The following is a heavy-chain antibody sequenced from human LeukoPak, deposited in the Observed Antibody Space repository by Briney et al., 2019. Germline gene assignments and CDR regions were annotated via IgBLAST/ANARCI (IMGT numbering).Heavy chain of an antibody. CDR1: GFTFSSYS. CDR2: ISSSSSYI. J-gene: IGHJ4*02. D-gene: IGHD6-19*01. V-gene: IGHV3-21*01. Sequence: PGGSLRLSCAASGFTFSSYSMNWVRQAPGKGLEWVSSISSSSSYIYYADSVKGRFTISRDNAKNSLYLQMNSLRAEDTAVYHCARATTIAVAGTEIDYWGQGTLVTVSS. CDR3: ARATTIAVAGTEIDY.